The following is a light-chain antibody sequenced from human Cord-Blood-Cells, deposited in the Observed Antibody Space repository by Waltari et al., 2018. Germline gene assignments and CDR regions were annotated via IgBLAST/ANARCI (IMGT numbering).Light chain of an antibody. CDR2: KAS. J-gene: IGKJ1*01. CDR1: QSISSW. CDR3: QQYNSYG. V-gene: IGKV1-5*03. Sequence: DIQMTQSPSTLSESVGDRVTITCRASQSISSWLAWYQQKPGKAPKLLIYKASSLESGVPSRFSGSGSGTEFTLTISSLEPDDFATYYCQQYNSYGFGQGTKVEIK.